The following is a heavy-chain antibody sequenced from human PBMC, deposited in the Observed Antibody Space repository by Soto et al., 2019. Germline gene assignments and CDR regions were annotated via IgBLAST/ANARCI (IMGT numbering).Heavy chain of an antibody. J-gene: IGHJ4*02. Sequence: PGGSLRLSCAASGFTFSSHWMHWVRQAPGKGLVWVSRINIDGITTNHAESVKGRFTISRDNAENTLYLQMDSLRVEDTAVYYCVRGIMVPGTRYYSDFWGQGTQVTVSS. CDR1: GFTFSSHW. CDR3: VRGIMVPGTRYYSDF. D-gene: IGHD2-2*01. V-gene: IGHV3-74*01. CDR2: INIDGITT.